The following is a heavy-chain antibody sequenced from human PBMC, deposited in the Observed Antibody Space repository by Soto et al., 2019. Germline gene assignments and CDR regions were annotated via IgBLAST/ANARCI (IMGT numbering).Heavy chain of an antibody. J-gene: IGHJ6*02. Sequence: EVQLVETGGGLIQPGGSLRLSCAASGFTVSSNYMSWVRQAPGKGLEWDSVIYSGGSTYYADSVKGRFTISRDNSKNTLYLQMNSLRAEDTAVYYCARESAGYGGGYYYYYGMDVWGQGTTVTVSS. V-gene: IGHV3-53*02. CDR3: ARESAGYGGGYYYYYGMDV. CDR2: IYSGGST. D-gene: IGHD5-12*01. CDR1: GFTVSSNY.